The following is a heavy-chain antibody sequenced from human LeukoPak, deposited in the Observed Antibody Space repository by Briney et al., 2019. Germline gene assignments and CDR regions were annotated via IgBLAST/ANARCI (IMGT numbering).Heavy chain of an antibody. Sequence: GASLKISCKGSGSSFTSYWIGWGRRLPGKGLGGMGIIYPGDSDTRYSPSFQGQVTISADKSISTAYLQWSSLKASDTAMYYCARGRDGYSFGFDYWGQGTLVTVSS. CDR2: IYPGDSDT. V-gene: IGHV5-51*01. CDR3: ARGRDGYSFGFDY. D-gene: IGHD5-24*01. J-gene: IGHJ4*02. CDR1: GSSFTSYW.